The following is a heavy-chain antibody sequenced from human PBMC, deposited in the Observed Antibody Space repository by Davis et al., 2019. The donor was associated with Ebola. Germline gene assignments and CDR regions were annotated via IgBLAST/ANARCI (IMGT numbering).Heavy chain of an antibody. J-gene: IGHJ6*02. CDR2: IKTDGSNT. CDR3: ARVTTVRMGGMDV. V-gene: IGHV3-74*01. Sequence: PGGSLRLSCAASGFTFSTYWMNWVRQVPGKGLVWVSRIKTDGSNTNYADSVKGRFTISRDNAKNSLYLQMNSLRAEDTAVYYCARVTTVRMGGMDVWGQGTTVTFSS. D-gene: IGHD4-17*01. CDR1: GFTFSTYW.